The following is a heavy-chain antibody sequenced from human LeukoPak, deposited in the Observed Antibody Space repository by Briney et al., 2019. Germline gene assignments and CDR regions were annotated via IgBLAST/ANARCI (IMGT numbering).Heavy chain of an antibody. Sequence: GGSLRLSCAASQFTFSDYYMSWIRQAPGKGLEWVSYISSGATTIYYADSVKGRFTISRDNAKNSLYLQMNSLRAEDTAVYYCARVIVATSYYFDYWGQGTLVTVSS. J-gene: IGHJ4*02. D-gene: IGHD5-12*01. CDR2: ISSGATTI. CDR1: QFTFSDYY. V-gene: IGHV3-11*01. CDR3: ARVIVATSYYFDY.